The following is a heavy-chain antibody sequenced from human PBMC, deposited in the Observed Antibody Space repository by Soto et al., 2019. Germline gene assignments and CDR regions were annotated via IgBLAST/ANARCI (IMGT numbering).Heavy chain of an antibody. CDR2: IKRDESKK. CDR1: GFTFDDFW. J-gene: IGHJ3*02. V-gene: IGHV3-7*04. CDR3: AMDLTDCRSNTCYEFFDM. D-gene: IGHD3-9*01. Sequence: EVQLVESGGGMVQPGGSLRLSCLASGFTFDDFWMTWVRQAPGSGLEWVANIKRDESKKYYLASVKFRFTIPRDNAKNSLYLQMNSLRPEDTAVYYRAMDLTDCRSNTCYEFFDMWCQGTMVTVSS.